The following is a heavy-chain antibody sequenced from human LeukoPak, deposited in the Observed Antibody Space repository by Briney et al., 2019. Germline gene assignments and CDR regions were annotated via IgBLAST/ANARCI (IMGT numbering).Heavy chain of an antibody. J-gene: IGHJ3*02. D-gene: IGHD3-10*01. CDR1: GFSFSIYG. CDR3: ARRETSVRGVGYGAFDI. CDR2: ISYDGSNK. Sequence: PGRSLRLSCAASGFSFSIYGMHWVRQAPGKGLEWVAFISYDGSNKYYADSVKGRFTISRDNSKNTLYLQMNSLRAEDTAVYYCARRETSVRGVGYGAFDIWGQGTMVTVSS. V-gene: IGHV3-30*03.